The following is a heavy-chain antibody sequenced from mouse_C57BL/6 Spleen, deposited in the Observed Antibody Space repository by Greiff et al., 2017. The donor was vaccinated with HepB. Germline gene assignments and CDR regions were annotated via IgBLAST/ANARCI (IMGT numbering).Heavy chain of an antibody. D-gene: IGHD1-1*01. CDR1: GFTFSSYT. Sequence: EVHLVESGGGLVKPGGSLKLSCAASGFTFSSYTMSWVRQTPEKRLEWVATISGGGGNTYYPDSVKGRFTISRDNAKNTLYLQMSSLRSEDTALYDCARRYGSSYGYFDVWGTGTTVTVSS. CDR3: ARRYGSSYGYFDV. J-gene: IGHJ1*03. V-gene: IGHV5-9*01. CDR2: ISGGGGNT.